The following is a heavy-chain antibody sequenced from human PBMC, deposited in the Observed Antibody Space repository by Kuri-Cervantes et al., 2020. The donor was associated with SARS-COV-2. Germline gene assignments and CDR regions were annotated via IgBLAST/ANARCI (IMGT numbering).Heavy chain of an antibody. J-gene: IGHJ6*02. Sequence: SLKISCAASGFTFDDYAMHWVRQAPGKGLEWVSGISWNSGSIGYADSVKGRFTISRDNAKNSLYLQMNSLRAEDTALYYCARAGFLDHPDHYYGMDVWGQGTTVTVSS. CDR3: ARAGFLDHPDHYYGMDV. D-gene: IGHD3-3*01. CDR1: GFTFDDYA. CDR2: ISWNSGSI. V-gene: IGHV3-9*01.